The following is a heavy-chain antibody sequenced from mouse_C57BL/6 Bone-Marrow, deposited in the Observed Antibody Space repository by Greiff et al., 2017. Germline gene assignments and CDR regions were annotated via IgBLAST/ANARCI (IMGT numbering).Heavy chain of an antibody. CDR2: ISYDGSN. CDR1: GYSITSGYY. D-gene: IGHD2-3*01. V-gene: IGHV3-6*01. CDR3: ARGGWLFAY. J-gene: IGHJ3*01. Sequence: EVKLQESGPGLVNPSQSLSLTCSVTGYSITSGYYWNWIRQFPGNKLEWMGYISYDGSNNYNPSLKKPISITRDTSKNQFFLKLNSGTTEDTATYYCARGGWLFAYWGQGTLVTVSA.